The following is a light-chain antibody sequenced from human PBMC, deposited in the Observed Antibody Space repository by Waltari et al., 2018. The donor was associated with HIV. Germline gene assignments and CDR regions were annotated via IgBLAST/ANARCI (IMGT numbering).Light chain of an antibody. CDR2: GAS. CDR3: QQYVSSPLT. Sequence: EIVLTQSPGTLSLSPGERATLSCRASQSIGSNFLAWYQQRPGQAPRLLIYGASSRATGIPDRFSGSGSGTDFTLTISRLEPEDFAVYYCQQYVSSPLTFGGGTKVEIK. CDR1: QSIGSNF. V-gene: IGKV3-20*01. J-gene: IGKJ4*01.